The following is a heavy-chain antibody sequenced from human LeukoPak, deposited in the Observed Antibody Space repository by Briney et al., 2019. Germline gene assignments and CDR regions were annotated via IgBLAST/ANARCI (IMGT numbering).Heavy chain of an antibody. CDR2: IRQDASEK. Sequence: PGGSLRLSCVASGFTFSNYYMSWVRQGPGKGLEWVANIRQDASEKYYVDSVKGRFTISRDNAKNSMYLQMNSLRAEDTAVYYCARATGRDGMDVRGKGTTVTVSS. J-gene: IGHJ6*04. CDR1: GFTFSNYY. D-gene: IGHD1-14*01. CDR3: ARATGRDGMDV. V-gene: IGHV3-7*03.